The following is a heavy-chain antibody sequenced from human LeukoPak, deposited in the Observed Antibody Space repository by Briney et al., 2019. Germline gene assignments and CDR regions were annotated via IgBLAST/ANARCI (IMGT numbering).Heavy chain of an antibody. D-gene: IGHD5-24*01. CDR3: AKEKKVEMALGY. J-gene: IGHJ4*02. Sequence: GRSLRLSCAASGFTFSSYGMHWVRQAPGKGLEWVAVIWYDGSNKYYADSVKGRFTISRDNSKNTLYLQMNSLRAEDTAVYYCAKEKKVEMALGYRGQGTLVTVSS. CDR2: IWYDGSNK. V-gene: IGHV3-33*06. CDR1: GFTFSSYG.